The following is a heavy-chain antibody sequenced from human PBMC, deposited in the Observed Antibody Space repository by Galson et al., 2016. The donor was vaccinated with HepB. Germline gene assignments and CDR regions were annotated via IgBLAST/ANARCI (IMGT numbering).Heavy chain of an antibody. CDR2: IKQDGTER. D-gene: IGHD3-9*01. CDR3: ARARRRRVLTGYTFYFDY. Sequence: SLRLSCAASGITFSDAWMSWVRHFPGKGLEWVANIKQDGTERHYVDSVKGRVTISRDNAENSVYLEMVSLRAEDTAVYYCARARRRRVLTGYTFYFDYWGQGTLVTVSS. J-gene: IGHJ4*02. V-gene: IGHV3-7*01. CDR1: GITFSDAW.